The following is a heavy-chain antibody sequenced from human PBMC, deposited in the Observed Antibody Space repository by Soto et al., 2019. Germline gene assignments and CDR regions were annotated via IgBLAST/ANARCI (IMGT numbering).Heavy chain of an antibody. CDR1: GGSISNAAYS. D-gene: IGHD3-10*01. CDR3: ARDRITMVRGALGSYGMDV. V-gene: IGHV4-30-2*01. Sequence: SETLSLTCTVSGGSISNAAYSWSWIRQPPGKGLEWIGYIYPSGMPFYNPSLRSRVTISIDRSNDQFSLNLKSVTAADTAVYYCARDRITMVRGALGSYGMDVWGQGTTVTVSS. J-gene: IGHJ6*02. CDR2: IYPSGMP.